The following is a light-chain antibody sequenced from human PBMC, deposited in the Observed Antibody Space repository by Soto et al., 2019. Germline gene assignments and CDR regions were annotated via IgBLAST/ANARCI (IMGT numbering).Light chain of an antibody. CDR1: QSVSSY. CDR2: DAT. V-gene: IGKV3-11*01. CDR3: QQRSNWRIT. J-gene: IGKJ5*01. Sequence: IVLTQSPATLSLSPGERATLSCRASQSVSSYLAWYQQKPGQAPRLLISDATTKATGIPAKFSDSESGTNFSLTISSLEPEDFAIYYCQQRSNWRITLGPVTRLEIK.